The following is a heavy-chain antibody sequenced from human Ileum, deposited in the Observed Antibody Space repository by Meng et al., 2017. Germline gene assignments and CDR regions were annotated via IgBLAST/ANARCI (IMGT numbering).Heavy chain of an antibody. Sequence: SRPGGCKPSNTLPLPCAASGGPIKSNNWWTWIRQPPGQGLEWIGEVYHSGSTHYNPSLQSRVTISIDNSKNRFSLSLNSVTAADTAIYYCARADYVRYFDLWGRGTLVTVSS. J-gene: IGHJ2*01. CDR2: VYHSGST. CDR1: GGPIKSNNW. CDR3: ARADYVRYFDL. V-gene: IGHV4-4*02. D-gene: IGHD3-10*02.